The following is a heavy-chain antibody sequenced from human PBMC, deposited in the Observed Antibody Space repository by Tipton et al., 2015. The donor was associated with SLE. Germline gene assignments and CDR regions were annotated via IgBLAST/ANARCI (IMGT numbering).Heavy chain of an antibody. D-gene: IGHD3-3*01. V-gene: IGHV3-15*01. CDR3: TRHDDFWSGRVAYGMDV. J-gene: IGHJ6*02. CDR1: GFTFSNAW. CDR2: IKSKTDGGTT. Sequence: GSLRLSCAASGFTFSNAWMSWVRQAPGKGLEWVGRIKSKTDGGTTDYAAPVKGRFTISRDDSKNTAYLQMNSLKTEDTAVYYCTRHDDFWSGRVAYGMDVWGQGTTVTVSS.